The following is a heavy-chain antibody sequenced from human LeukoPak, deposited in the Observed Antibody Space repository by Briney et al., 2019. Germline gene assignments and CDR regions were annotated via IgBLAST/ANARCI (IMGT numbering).Heavy chain of an antibody. J-gene: IGHJ5*02. CDR2: IYYSGST. D-gene: IGHD3-3*01. CDR3: AGYYDFWSGYYPNWFDP. CDR1: GGSISSSSYY. Sequence: SETLSLTCTVSGGSISSSSYYWGWIRQPPGKGLEWIGSIYYSGSTYYNPSLKSRVTISVDTSKNQFPLKLSSVTAADTAVYYCAGYYDFWSGYYPNWFDPWGQGTLVTVSS. V-gene: IGHV4-39*01.